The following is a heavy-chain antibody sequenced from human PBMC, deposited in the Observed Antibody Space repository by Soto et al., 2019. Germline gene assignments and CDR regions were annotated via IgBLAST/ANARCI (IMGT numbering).Heavy chain of an antibody. V-gene: IGHV3-7*05. CDR3: ARSPGTVVTLFVY. D-gene: IGHD2-21*02. CDR1: GFTFSSYW. J-gene: IGHJ4*02. CDR2: IKQDGSEK. Sequence: EVQLVESGGGLVQPGGSLRLSCAASGFTFSSYWMSWVRQAPGKGLEWVANIKQDGSEKYYVDSVKGRFTISRDNAKNSLYLQMNSLSAEDTAVVYCARSPGTVVTLFVYWGPGTLVTVSS.